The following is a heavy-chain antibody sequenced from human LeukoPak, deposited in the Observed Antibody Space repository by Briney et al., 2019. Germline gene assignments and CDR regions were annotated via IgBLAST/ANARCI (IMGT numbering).Heavy chain of an antibody. CDR3: AKGWLGYCSSTSCYPAY. CDR1: GFTFSSYA. Sequence: QPGGSLRLSCAASGFTFSSYAMHWVRQAPGKGLEWVAVISYDGSNKYYADSVKGRFTISRDNSKNTLYLQMNSLRAEDTAVYYCAKGWLGYCSSTSCYPAYWGQGTLVTVSS. V-gene: IGHV3-30-3*01. CDR2: ISYDGSNK. D-gene: IGHD2-2*01. J-gene: IGHJ4*02.